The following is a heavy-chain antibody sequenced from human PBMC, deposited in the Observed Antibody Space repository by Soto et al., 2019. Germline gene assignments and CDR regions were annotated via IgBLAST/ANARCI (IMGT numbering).Heavy chain of an antibody. D-gene: IGHD7-27*01. CDR1: GGSISSGGYY. Sequence: QVQLQESGPGLVKPSQTLSLTCTVSGGSISSGGYYWSWIRQHPGKGLEWIGYIYYSGSTYYNPSRTSRVTISVDTSKHQFTLNLSSVTAADTAVYYCARVWGMTPDFWGQGTLVTVSS. V-gene: IGHV4-31*03. CDR3: ARVWGMTPDF. J-gene: IGHJ4*02. CDR2: IYYSGST.